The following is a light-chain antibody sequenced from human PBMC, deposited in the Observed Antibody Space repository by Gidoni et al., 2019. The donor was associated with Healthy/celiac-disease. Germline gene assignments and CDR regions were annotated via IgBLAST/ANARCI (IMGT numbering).Light chain of an antibody. CDR3: CAYAGSSTSVV. V-gene: IGLV2-23*01. CDR2: EGS. CDR1: NSDVGSYNR. J-gene: IGLJ2*01. Sequence: PGQSSALSCTGTNSDVGSYNRVSWYQQHPGEAPKLMIYEGSKRPSAVSNRFSGSKSGNTASLTISGLQAVDEADYYCCAYAGSSTSVVFGGGTKLTVL.